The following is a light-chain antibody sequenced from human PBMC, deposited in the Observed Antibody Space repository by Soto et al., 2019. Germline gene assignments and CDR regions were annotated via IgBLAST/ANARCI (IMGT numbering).Light chain of an antibody. V-gene: IGLV2-14*01. CDR2: DVS. CDR1: SSDVGGYNY. CDR3: SSYTSSSTLVV. Sequence: QSALTQPXSXSXXXXXXITXXCTGTSSDVGGYNYVSWYQQHPGKAPKLMIYDVSNRPSGVSNRFSGSKSGNTASLTISGLQAEDEADYYCSSYTSSSTLVVFGGGTKLTVL. J-gene: IGLJ2*01.